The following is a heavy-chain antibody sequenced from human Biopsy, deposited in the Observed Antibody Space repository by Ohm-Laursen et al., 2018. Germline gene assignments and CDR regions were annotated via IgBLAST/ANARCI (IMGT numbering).Heavy chain of an antibody. V-gene: IGHV4-59*01. J-gene: IGHJ6*02. CDR1: GVSIRSYY. Sequence: SDTLSLTCSVSGVSIRSYYWSWIRQTPEKGLEWIGHVYFTGSTNSNPSLKSRVTISVDTSRGRFSLTLSSVTAADTAIYYWARDRRGDSYMDVWGQGTTVTVSS. D-gene: IGHD2-15*01. CDR2: VYFTGST. CDR3: ARDRRGDSYMDV.